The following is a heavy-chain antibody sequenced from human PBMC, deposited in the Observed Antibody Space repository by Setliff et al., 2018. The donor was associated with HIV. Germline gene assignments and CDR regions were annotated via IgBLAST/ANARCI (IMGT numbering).Heavy chain of an antibody. CDR2: IFYSGSS. CDR1: GGSISSYY. Sequence: SETLSLTCTVSGGSISSYYWSWIRRPAGKGLEWIGYIFYSGSSNYNPSLKSRVTMSVDTSKNQFSLNLTSVTAADTAVYYCARDRGSYNFWSGLARGDNWFDPWGQGTLVTVSS. D-gene: IGHD3-3*01. V-gene: IGHV4-59*01. J-gene: IGHJ5*02. CDR3: ARDRGSYNFWSGLARGDNWFDP.